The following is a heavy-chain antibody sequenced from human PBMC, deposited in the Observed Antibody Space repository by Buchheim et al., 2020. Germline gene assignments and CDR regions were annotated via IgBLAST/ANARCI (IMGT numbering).Heavy chain of an antibody. D-gene: IGHD1-7*01. V-gene: IGHV3-13*04. CDR2: IGVGGDT. Sequence: EVQLVESGGGLVEPGGSLRLSCAAPGFTFSNYEMHWVRQVIGKGLEWVSTIGVGGDTYYPGSVKGRFTISRENAKNSLYLQMNSLRAGDTAVYYCSRGAGELELRTMDVWGQGTT. CDR3: SRGAGELELRTMDV. CDR1: GFTFSNYE. J-gene: IGHJ6*02.